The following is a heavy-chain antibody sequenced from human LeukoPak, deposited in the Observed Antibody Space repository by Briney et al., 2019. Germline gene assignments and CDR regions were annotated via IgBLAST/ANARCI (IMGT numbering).Heavy chain of an antibody. CDR1: GYTFTGYY. CDR3: ARDGYDSSGHRYYFDY. CDR2: INPNSGGT. Sequence: APVKVCCKASGYTFTGYYMHWVRQAPGQGLEWMGWINPNSGGTNYAQKFQGRVTMTRDTSISTAYMELSRLRSDDTAVYYCARDGYDSSGHRYYFDYWGQGTLVTVSS. V-gene: IGHV1-2*02. D-gene: IGHD3-22*01. J-gene: IGHJ4*02.